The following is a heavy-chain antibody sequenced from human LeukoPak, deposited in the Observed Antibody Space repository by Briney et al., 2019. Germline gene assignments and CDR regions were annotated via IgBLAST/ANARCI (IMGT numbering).Heavy chain of an antibody. CDR2: IIPIFGTA. CDR3: AQQPYYYDSSGYYPFDY. CDR1: GGTXSSYA. J-gene: IGHJ4*02. Sequence: SCKAXGGTXSSYAISWVRQAPGQGLEWMGGIIPIFGTANYAQKFQGRVTITADESTSTAYTEVSSLRSEDTAVYYCAQQPYYYDSSGYYPFDYWGQGTLVTVSS. D-gene: IGHD3-22*01. V-gene: IGHV1-69*01.